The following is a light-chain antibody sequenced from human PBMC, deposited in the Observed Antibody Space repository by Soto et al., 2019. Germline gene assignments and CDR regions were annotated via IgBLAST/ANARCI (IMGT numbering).Light chain of an antibody. V-gene: IGKV3-15*01. J-gene: IGKJ5*01. CDR1: QSFSSN. CDR3: QQYYSYPIT. Sequence: EIMINQSPATLSLSSRERANLSCRASQSFSSNLAWYQQKPGQAPRLLIYGASTRATGIPARFSGSGSGTEFTLTISSLQSEDFATYYCQQYYSYPITFGQGTRLEIK. CDR2: GAS.